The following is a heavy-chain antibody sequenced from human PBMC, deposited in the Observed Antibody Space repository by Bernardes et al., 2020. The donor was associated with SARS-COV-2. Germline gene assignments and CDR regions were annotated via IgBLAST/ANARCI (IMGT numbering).Heavy chain of an antibody. J-gene: IGHJ5*02. V-gene: IGHV4-61*08. CDR3: ARDKDFWSGYYWFDP. CDR2: VYYSGST. CDR1: GDSVNSGAYY. D-gene: IGHD3-3*01. Sequence: SEPLSLTCTVSGDSVNSGAYYWSWLRQPPGKGLEWIGYVYYSGSTYYNPSLKSRVTISVDTSKNQFSLNLKSVTAADTAVYYCARDKDFWSGYYWFDPWGQGTLVTVSS.